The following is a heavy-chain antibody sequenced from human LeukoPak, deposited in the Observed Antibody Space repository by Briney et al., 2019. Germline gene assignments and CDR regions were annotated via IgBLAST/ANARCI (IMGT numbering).Heavy chain of an antibody. CDR3: AKDFVYGIMDN. D-gene: IGHD3-16*01. Sequence: PGGSLRLSCAASGFTFTNYWMHWVRQVPGKRLVWVSVIKTDGTVTDYADFVKGRFTISRDNDKNTLYLQMNSLRAEDTSVYYCAKDFVYGIMDNWGQGTLVTVSS. J-gene: IGHJ4*02. CDR1: GFTFTNYW. V-gene: IGHV3-74*01. CDR2: IKTDGTVT.